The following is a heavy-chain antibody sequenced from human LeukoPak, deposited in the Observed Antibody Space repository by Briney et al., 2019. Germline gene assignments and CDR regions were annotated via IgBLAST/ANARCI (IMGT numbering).Heavy chain of an antibody. J-gene: IGHJ4*02. CDR1: GGSFSGYY. Sequence: SETLSLTCAVYGGSFSGYYWSWIRHPPGKGLEWIGEINHSGSTSYNPSLKSRVTLSVATSKNKLSLKLSSVTAADTAVYYCASLLQWELQPHFDYWGQGTLVTVSS. CDR3: ASLLQWELQPHFDY. CDR2: INHSGST. V-gene: IGHV4-34*01. D-gene: IGHD1-26*01.